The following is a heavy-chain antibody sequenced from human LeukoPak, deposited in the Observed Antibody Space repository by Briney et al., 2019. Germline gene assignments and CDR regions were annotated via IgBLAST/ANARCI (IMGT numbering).Heavy chain of an antibody. V-gene: IGHV4-34*01. CDR1: GGSFSGYY. CDR2: INHSGST. D-gene: IGHD3-22*01. J-gene: IGHJ4*02. CDR3: ARGVAYDSSGYYEYYFDY. Sequence: SETLSLTCAVYGGSFSGYYWSWIRQPPGKGLEWIGEINHSGSTNYNPSLKSRVTISVDTSKNQFSLKLSSVTAADTAVCYCARGVAYDSSGYYEYYFDYWGQGTLVTVSS.